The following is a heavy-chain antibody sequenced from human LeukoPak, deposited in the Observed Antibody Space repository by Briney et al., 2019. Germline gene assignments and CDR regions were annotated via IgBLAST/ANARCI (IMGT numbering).Heavy chain of an antibody. J-gene: IGHJ3*02. CDR3: ASLAGVAVADTRLSAFDI. CDR1: GGSFSGYY. D-gene: IGHD6-19*01. Sequence: NPSETLSLTCAVYGGSFSGYYWSWVRQPPGKGLEWVGEINHSGSTNYNPSLKSRVTISVDTSKNQFSLKLSSVTAADTAAYYWASLAGVAVADTRLSAFDIWGQGTMVTVSS. V-gene: IGHV4-34*01. CDR2: INHSGST.